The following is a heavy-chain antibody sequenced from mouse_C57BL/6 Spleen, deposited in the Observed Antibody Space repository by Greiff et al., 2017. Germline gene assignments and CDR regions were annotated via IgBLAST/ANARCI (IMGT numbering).Heavy chain of an antibody. V-gene: IGHV1-4*01. CDR2: INPSSGYT. J-gene: IGHJ3*01. D-gene: IGHD2-2*01. CDR1: GYTFTSYS. CDR3: ARYGYARGFAY. Sequence: QVQLQQSGAELARPGASVKMSCKASGYTFTSYSMHWVKQRPGQGLEWIGYINPSSGYTKYNQKFKDKATLTADKSTSSAYMQRSILTSEDSAVYCCARYGYARGFAYWGQGTLVTVSA.